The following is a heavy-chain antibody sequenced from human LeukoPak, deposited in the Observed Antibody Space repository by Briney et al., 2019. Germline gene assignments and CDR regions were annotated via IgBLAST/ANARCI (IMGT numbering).Heavy chain of an antibody. CDR2: TYYRSKWYN. V-gene: IGHV6-1*01. CDR3: AREGTYEQQLENGAFDY. D-gene: IGHD6-13*01. Sequence: SQTLSLTCAISGDSVSSNSAAWNWIKQSPSRGLEWLGRTYYRSKWYNDYAVSVKGRITINPDTSKNHFSLQLNSVTPEDTAVYYCAREGTYEQQLENGAFDYWGQGTLVTVSS. CDR1: GDSVSSNSAA. J-gene: IGHJ4*02.